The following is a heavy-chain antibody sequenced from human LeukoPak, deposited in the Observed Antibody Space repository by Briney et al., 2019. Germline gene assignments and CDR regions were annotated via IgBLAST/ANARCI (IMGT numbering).Heavy chain of an antibody. CDR3: ARGNTVTTDYFDY. V-gene: IGHV4-31*03. CDR2: IYYSGST. J-gene: IGHJ4*02. CDR1: GGSISSGGYY. D-gene: IGHD4-17*01. Sequence: SQTLSLTCTVSGGSISSGGYYWSWIRQHPGKGLEWIGYIYYSGSTYYNPSLKSRVTISVDTSKNQFSLKLSSVTAADTAVYCCARGNTVTTDYFDYWGQGTLVTVSS.